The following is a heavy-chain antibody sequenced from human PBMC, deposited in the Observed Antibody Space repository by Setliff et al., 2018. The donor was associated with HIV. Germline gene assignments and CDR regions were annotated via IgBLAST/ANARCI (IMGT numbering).Heavy chain of an antibody. D-gene: IGHD2-21*02. CDR3: ARSSRVNCGGDCYLFDY. CDR1: GGSISNYY. V-gene: IGHV4-4*07. CDR2: IQTSGRT. Sequence: LSLTCTVSGGSISNYYWSWIRQPAGKGLEWIGRIQTSGRTNNNPSLKSRVTMSVDASKGQFSLILTSVTAADTAVYYCARSSRVNCGGDCYLFDYWGQGTPVTVSS. J-gene: IGHJ4*02.